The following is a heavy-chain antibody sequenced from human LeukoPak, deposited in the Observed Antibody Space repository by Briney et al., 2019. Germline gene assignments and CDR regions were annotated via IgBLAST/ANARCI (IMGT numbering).Heavy chain of an antibody. J-gene: IGHJ4*02. D-gene: IGHD5-24*01. CDR2: ISLSGSKI. CDR1: GFTFGGYN. Sequence: GGSLRLSCAASGFTFGGYNMNWIRQAPGKGLEWVSYISLSGSKIDYADSVKGRFTISRDNARNSLYLQMNSLKAEDTAVYYCARERDEGFDYWGQGTLVTVSS. V-gene: IGHV3-48*04. CDR3: ARERDEGFDY.